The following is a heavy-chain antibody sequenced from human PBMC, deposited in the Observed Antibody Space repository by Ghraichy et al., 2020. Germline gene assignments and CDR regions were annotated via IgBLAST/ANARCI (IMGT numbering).Heavy chain of an antibody. V-gene: IGHV3-33*01. D-gene: IGHD5-18*01. CDR2: IWYDGSNK. CDR1: GFTFSSYG. CDR3: ARDVGEALWLLGFDY. J-gene: IGHJ4*02. Sequence: GESLNISCAASGFTFSSYGMHWVRQAPGKGLEWVAVIWYDGSNKYYADSVKGRFTISRDNSKNTLYLQMNSLRAEDTAVYYCARDVGEALWLLGFDYWGQGTLVTVSS.